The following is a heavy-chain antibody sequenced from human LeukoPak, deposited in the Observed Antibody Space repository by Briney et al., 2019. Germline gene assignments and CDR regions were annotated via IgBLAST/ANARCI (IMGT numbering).Heavy chain of an antibody. CDR1: GGSTSSYY. V-gene: IGHV4-4*07. Sequence: PSETLSLTCTVSGGSTSSYYWSWIRQPAGKGLEWIGRIYTSGSTNYNPSLKSRVTMSVDTSKNQFSLKLSSVTAADTAVYYCARGSAVSGGTLYYYGMDVWGQGTTVTVSS. J-gene: IGHJ6*02. CDR3: ARGSAVSGGTLYYYGMDV. D-gene: IGHD3-16*01. CDR2: IYTSGST.